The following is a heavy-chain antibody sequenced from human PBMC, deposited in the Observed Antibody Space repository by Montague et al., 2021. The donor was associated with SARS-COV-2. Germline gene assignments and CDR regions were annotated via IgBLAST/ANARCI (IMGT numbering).Heavy chain of an antibody. CDR3: ARVTTRRTRYGSGSYRGFDAFDI. CDR1: GGSINTYY. D-gene: IGHD3-10*01. V-gene: IGHV4-59*08. J-gene: IGHJ3*02. CDR2: IYYSGST. Sequence: SETLSLTCTVSGGSINTYYWSWIRQPPGKGLGWIGYIYYSGSTNYNPSLKSRVTISVDTSKNQFSLKLSSVTAADTAVYYCARVTTRRTRYGSGSYRGFDAFDIWGQGTMVTVSS.